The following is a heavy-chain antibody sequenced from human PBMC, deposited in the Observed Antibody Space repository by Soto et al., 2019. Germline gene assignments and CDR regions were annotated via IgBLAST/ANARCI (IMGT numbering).Heavy chain of an antibody. Sequence: GGSLRLSCAASGFTVNSAYMTWVRQAPGKGLEWVAIIDSDGTTQYTESVKGRFIISRDTSRNRLFLHMSTLRDEDTAVYYCARDPGKDEAMDYWGPGTLVTVSS. CDR1: GFTVNSAY. CDR2: IDSDGTT. CDR3: ARDPGKDEAMDY. J-gene: IGHJ4*02. V-gene: IGHV3-66*01.